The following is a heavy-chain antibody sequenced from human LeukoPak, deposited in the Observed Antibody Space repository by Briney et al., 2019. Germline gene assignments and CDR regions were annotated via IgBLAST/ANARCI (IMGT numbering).Heavy chain of an antibody. CDR2: INPNSGGT. Sequence: EASVKVSCKASGYTFTGYYMHWVRQAPGQGLEWMGWINPNSGGTNYAQKFQGWVTMTRDTSISTAYMELSRLRSDDTAVYYCARGTQLVRAVYYYGMDVWGQGTTVTVSS. CDR3: ARGTQLVRAVYYYGMDV. V-gene: IGHV1-2*04. CDR1: GYTFTGYY. J-gene: IGHJ6*02. D-gene: IGHD6-13*01.